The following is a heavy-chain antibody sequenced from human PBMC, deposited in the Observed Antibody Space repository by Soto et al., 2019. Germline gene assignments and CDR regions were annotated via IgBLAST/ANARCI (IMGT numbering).Heavy chain of an antibody. Sequence: SSRYYWDRISKQPGKGLEWIGSIYYSGSTYYNPSLKSRVPISVDTSKNQFSLKLGSVTAADTAVYYCARHEAITEKGTCAGDGMDGWGHGTAVTIS. CDR2: IYYSGST. D-gene: IGHD1-20*01. CDR3: ARHEAITEKGTCAGDGMDG. V-gene: IGHV4-39*01. J-gene: IGHJ6*02. CDR1: SSRYY.